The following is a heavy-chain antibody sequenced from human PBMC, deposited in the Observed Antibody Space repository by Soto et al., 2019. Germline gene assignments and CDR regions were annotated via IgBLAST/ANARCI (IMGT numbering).Heavy chain of an antibody. CDR1: GFNFGVFG. CDR3: ALTRRSSLLEVAGPGFEY. CDR2: LSYEGSEE. V-gene: IGHV3-30*03. Sequence: LRLSCAASGFNFGVFGMHWVRQAPGKGLEWLSVLSYEGSEEYYADSVRGRFTISRDNSKNTLFLQMDSLRVDDTGVYYCALTRRSSLLEVAGPGFEYWGQGTLVTV. D-gene: IGHD6-19*01. J-gene: IGHJ4*02.